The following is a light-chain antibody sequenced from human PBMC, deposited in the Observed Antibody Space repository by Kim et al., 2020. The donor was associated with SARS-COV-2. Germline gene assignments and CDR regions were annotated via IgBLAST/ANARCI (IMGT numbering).Light chain of an antibody. J-gene: IGLJ2*01. CDR2: HDT. V-gene: IGLV3-1*01. CDR1: ELGDKF. CDR3: QTWDSSTVV. Sequence: VSPGQTASITCSGDELGDKFACWYQQKAGQSPVLVIFHDTKRLSGIPERFSGSNSGNTATLTISGTQAMDEADYYCQTWDSSTVVFGGGTQLTVL.